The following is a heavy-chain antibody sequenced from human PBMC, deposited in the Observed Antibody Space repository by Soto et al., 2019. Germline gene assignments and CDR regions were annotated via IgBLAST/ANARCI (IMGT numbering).Heavy chain of an antibody. Sequence: SVKVSCKASGGTFSSYAISWVRQAPGQGLEWMGGIIPIFGTANYAQKFQGRVTITADESTSTAYMELSSLRSEDTAVYYCAREGRKTQLLSNRFDPFRRRPPFTVCS. J-gene: IGHJ5*02. V-gene: IGHV1-69*13. CDR2: IIPIFGTA. CDR1: GGTFSSYA. D-gene: IGHD2-2*01. CDR3: AREGRKTQLLSNRFDP.